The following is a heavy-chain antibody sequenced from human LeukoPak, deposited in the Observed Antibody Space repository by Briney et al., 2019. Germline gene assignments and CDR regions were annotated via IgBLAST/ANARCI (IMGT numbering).Heavy chain of an antibody. CDR2: IYYSGRT. J-gene: IGHJ3*02. CDR3: ARSLYYYGSGLNAFDI. D-gene: IGHD3-10*01. CDR1: GGSISSYY. V-gene: IGHV4-59*08. Sequence: SETLSLTCTVSGGSISSYYWSWVRQPPGKGMEWIGYIYYSGRTNYNPSLKRGVTISVETNKKQFSLKKSSVTAADTSVYYCARSLYYYGSGLNAFDIWGQGTMVTVSS.